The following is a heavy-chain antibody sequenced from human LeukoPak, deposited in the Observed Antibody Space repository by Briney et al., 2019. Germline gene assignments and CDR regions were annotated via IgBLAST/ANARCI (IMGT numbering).Heavy chain of an antibody. CDR3: ARVSPVVTAIDY. CDR1: GGSFSGYY. CDR2: IYYSGST. V-gene: IGHV4-59*01. Sequence: SETLSLTCAVYGGSFSGYYWSWIRQPPGKGLEWIGYIYYSGSTNYNPSLKSRVTISVDTSKNQFSLKLSSVTAADTAVYYCARVSPVVTAIDYWGQGTLVTVSS. J-gene: IGHJ4*02. D-gene: IGHD2-21*02.